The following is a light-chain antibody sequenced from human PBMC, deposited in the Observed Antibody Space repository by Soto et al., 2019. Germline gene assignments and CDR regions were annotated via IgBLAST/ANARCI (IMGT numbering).Light chain of an antibody. CDR3: QQYYSAPTWT. CDR1: QSIFYSSNNKNY. Sequence: DIVMTQSPDSLAVSLGERATINCKSSQSIFYSSNNKNYLAWFQQKPGQPPKLLIYWASTRESGVPDRFSGSGSGTDFTHTISGLQAEDVAVYYCQQYYSAPTWTFGQGTKVEIK. V-gene: IGKV4-1*01. J-gene: IGKJ1*01. CDR2: WAS.